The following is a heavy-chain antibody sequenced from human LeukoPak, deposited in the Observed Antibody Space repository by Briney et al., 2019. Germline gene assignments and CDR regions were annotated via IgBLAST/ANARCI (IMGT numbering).Heavy chain of an antibody. Sequence: PSQTLSLTCTVSGGSISSGGYYWSWIRQHPGKGLEWIGYIYYSGSTYYNPSLKSRVTISVDTSKNQFSLKLSSVTAADTAVYYCATLTYYYDSSGYYPVAFDVWGQGTMVTVSS. CDR1: GGSISSGGYY. CDR3: ATLTYYYDSSGYYPVAFDV. CDR2: IYYSGST. V-gene: IGHV4-31*03. D-gene: IGHD3-22*01. J-gene: IGHJ3*01.